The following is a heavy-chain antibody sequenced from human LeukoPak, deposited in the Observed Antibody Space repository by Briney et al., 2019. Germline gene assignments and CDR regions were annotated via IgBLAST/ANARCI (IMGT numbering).Heavy chain of an antibody. J-gene: IGHJ4*02. CDR2: INPNSGGT. D-gene: IGHD6-19*01. CDR3: ARGLWLVQFTDY. V-gene: IGHV1-2*02. Sequence: ASVKVSCKASGYTFTGYYMHWVRQAPGQGLEWMGWINPNSGGTNYAQTFQGRVTMTRDTSISTAYMELSRLRSDDTAVYYCARGLWLVQFTDYWGQGTLVTVSS. CDR1: GYTFTGYY.